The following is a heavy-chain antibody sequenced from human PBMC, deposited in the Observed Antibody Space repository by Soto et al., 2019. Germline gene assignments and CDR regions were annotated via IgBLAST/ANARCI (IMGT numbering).Heavy chain of an antibody. CDR3: ARGERWLQFSANY. J-gene: IGHJ4*02. V-gene: IGHV4-30-4*01. D-gene: IGHD5-12*01. CDR1: GGSINSADYF. CDR2: IYYSGST. Sequence: SETLSLTCTVSGGSINSADYFWSWVRQPPGKGLEYIGYIYYSGSTYYNPSLKSRVTISMDTSKNQLSLRLTSVTAADTAVYYCARGERWLQFSANYWGQGTLVTVSS.